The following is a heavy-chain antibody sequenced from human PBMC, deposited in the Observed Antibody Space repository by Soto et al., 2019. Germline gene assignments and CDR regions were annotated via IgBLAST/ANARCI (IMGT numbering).Heavy chain of an antibody. Sequence: QVQLVESGGGVVQPGRSLRLSCAASGFTFIYYGIHWVRQAPGKGLEWVAVVWHDGSNKYYADSVKGRFSVSRDNSKNTGYLHMNSLRAEDTAVYYCARGVLGSSSFHCGMDVWGQGTTVTVSS. V-gene: IGHV3-33*01. CDR3: ARGVLGSSSFHCGMDV. D-gene: IGHD6-6*01. CDR1: GFTFIYYG. CDR2: VWHDGSNK. J-gene: IGHJ6*02.